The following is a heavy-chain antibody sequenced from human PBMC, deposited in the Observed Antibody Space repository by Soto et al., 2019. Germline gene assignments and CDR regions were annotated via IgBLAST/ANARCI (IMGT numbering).Heavy chain of an antibody. D-gene: IGHD6-13*01. CDR2: SNHSGST. CDR1: GGSFSGAY. CDR3: AGRGAAAPL. V-gene: IGHV4-34*01. J-gene: IGHJ4*02. Sequence: QVQLQQWGAGLLKPSETLSLTCAVYGGSFSGAYWSWIRQPPGKGLEWIGESNHSGSTNYNPSLKSRVTISVDTSKNQFSLKLSAVTAADTAVYYGAGRGAAAPLWGQGTMVTVSS.